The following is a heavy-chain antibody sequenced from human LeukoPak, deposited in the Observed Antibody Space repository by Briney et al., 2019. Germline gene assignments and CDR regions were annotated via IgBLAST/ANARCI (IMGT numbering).Heavy chain of an antibody. V-gene: IGHV4-39*01. CDR2: IYYSGST. J-gene: IGHJ4*02. CDR3: ARHPAGGSGSYYY. CDR1: GGSISSSSYY. D-gene: IGHD1-26*01. Sequence: SETLSLTCTVSGGSISSSSYYWGSIRQPPGRGLEWIGSIYYSGSTYYNPSLKSRVTISVDTSKNQFSLKLSSVTAADTAVYYCARHPAGGSGSYYYWGQGTLVTVSS.